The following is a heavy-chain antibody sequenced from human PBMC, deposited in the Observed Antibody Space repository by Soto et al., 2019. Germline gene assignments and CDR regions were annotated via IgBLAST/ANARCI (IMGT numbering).Heavy chain of an antibody. J-gene: IGHJ6*02. CDR3: ATPPTLLWYYGMDV. CDR2: TSYDGSNK. CDR1: GFTFSRYA. V-gene: IGHV3-30-3*01. D-gene: IGHD3-10*01. Sequence: QVQLVESGGGVVQPGRSLRLSCPASGFTFSRYAMHWVRQAPGKGLEWVAVTSYDGSNKYYADSVKGRFTISRDNSKNTLHLQMNSLRAEDTAVYYCATPPTLLWYYGMDVWGQGTTVTVSS.